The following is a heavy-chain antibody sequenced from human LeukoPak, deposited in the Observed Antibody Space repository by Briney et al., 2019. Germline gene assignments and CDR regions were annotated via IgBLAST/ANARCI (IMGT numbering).Heavy chain of an antibody. CDR3: TRVPRGGTYFDY. Sequence: GGSLRLSCVASGFTFSDHYIDWVRQAPGKGLEWVGRSRNKANLYTTEYAASVKARFTISRDDSKNSLNLQMNSLKTEDTAVYYCTRVPRGGTYFDYWGQGTLVTVSS. CDR1: GFTFSDHY. D-gene: IGHD1-26*01. V-gene: IGHV3-72*01. J-gene: IGHJ4*02. CDR2: SRNKANLYTT.